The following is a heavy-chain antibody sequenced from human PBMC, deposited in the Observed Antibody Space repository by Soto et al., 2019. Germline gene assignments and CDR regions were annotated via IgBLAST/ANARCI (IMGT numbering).Heavy chain of an antibody. Sequence: PGGSLRLSCAASGFTFSSYGMHWVRQAPGKGLEWVAVIWYDGSNKYYADSVKGRFTISRDNSKNTLYLQMNSLRAEDTAVYYCARDLAAAGTFEVLRYWGQGTLVTVSS. CDR1: GFTFSSYG. CDR2: IWYDGSNK. J-gene: IGHJ4*02. CDR3: ARDLAAAGTFEVLRY. V-gene: IGHV3-33*01. D-gene: IGHD6-13*01.